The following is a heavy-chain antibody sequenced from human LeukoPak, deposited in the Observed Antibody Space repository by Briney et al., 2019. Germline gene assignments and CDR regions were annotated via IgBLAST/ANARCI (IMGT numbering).Heavy chain of an antibody. J-gene: IGHJ3*02. CDR1: GGSISNYY. CDR2: IYYSGST. V-gene: IGHV4-59*12. CDR3: ARRRIAARKAFDI. D-gene: IGHD6-13*01. Sequence: PSETLSLTCTVSGGSISNYYWNWIRQPPGKGLEWIGYIYYSGSTNYNPSLKSRVTISVDTSKNQFSLKLSSVTAADTAVYYCARRRIAARKAFDIWGQGTMVTVSS.